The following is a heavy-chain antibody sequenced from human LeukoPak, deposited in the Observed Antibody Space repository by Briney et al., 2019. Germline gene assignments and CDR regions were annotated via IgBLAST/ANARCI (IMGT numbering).Heavy chain of an antibody. V-gene: IGHV3-53*01. CDR2: IYSGGST. CDR1: GFTVSSNY. CDR3: AGNMITFGGVIGNWFDP. J-gene: IGHJ5*02. Sequence: GGSLRLSCAASGFTVSSNYMSWVRQAPGKGLEWVSVIYSGGSTYYADSVKGRFTISRDNSKNTLYLQMNSLSAEDTAVYYCAGNMITFGGVIGNWFDPWGQGTLVTVSS. D-gene: IGHD3-16*01.